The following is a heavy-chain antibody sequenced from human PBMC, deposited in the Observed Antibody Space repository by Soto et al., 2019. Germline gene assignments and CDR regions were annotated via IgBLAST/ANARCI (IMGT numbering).Heavy chain of an antibody. Sequence: QVQLVQSGAEVKKPAASVKVSCKASGYSFTRNVIHWMRQAPGQSLEWMGWINTGNDNPQYSQKFRGRVIITMDTSASTAYRELSILTAEDTAVYYCARDNVGGYTRFDYWGQGTLVTVSS. V-gene: IGHV1-3*04. J-gene: IGHJ4*02. CDR1: GYSFTRNV. CDR3: ARDNVGGYTRFDY. D-gene: IGHD5-18*01. CDR2: INTGNDNP.